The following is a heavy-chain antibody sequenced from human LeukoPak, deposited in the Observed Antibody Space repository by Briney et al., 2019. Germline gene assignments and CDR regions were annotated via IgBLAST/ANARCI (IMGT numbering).Heavy chain of an antibody. CDR3: AREYSSSSFYY. D-gene: IGHD6-6*01. CDR1: GDSISSGDYY. J-gene: IGHJ4*02. Sequence: PSETLSLTCTVSGDSISSGDYYWGWIRQPPGRGLGWIGSIYYSGSTYYNPSLKSRVTISVDTSKNQFSLKLSSVTAADTAVYYCAREYSSSSFYYWGQGTLVTVSS. CDR2: IYYSGST. V-gene: IGHV4-39*07.